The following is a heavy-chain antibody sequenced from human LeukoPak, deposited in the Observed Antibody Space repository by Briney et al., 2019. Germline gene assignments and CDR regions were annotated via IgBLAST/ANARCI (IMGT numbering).Heavy chain of an antibody. CDR2: ISYDGSNK. J-gene: IGHJ4*02. D-gene: IGHD4-17*01. Sequence: PGGSLRLSCAASGFSFRDYNIHWVRQPPGKGLQWVAVISYDGSNKYYADSVKGRFTISRDNSKNTLYLQMNSLRAEDTAVYYCARDGISGKDYGDYPEFDYWGQGTLVTVSS. V-gene: IGHV3-30-3*01. CDR1: GFSFRDYN. CDR3: ARDGISGKDYGDYPEFDY.